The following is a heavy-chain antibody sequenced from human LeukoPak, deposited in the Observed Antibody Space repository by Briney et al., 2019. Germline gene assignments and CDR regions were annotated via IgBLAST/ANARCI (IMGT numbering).Heavy chain of an antibody. CDR2: IYTSGST. J-gene: IGHJ2*01. V-gene: IGHV4-4*07. CDR3: ARGLVSGPDPWWYFDL. Sequence: SETLSLTRTVSGGSISSYYWSWIRQPAGKGLEWIGRIYTSGSTNYNPSLKSRVTMSVDTSKNQFSLKLSSVTAADTAVYYCARGLVSGPDPWWYFDLWGRGTLVTVSS. CDR1: GGSISSYY. D-gene: IGHD6-19*01.